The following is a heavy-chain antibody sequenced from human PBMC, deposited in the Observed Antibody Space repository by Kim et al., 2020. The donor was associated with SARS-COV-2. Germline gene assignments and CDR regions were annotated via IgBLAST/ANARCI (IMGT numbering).Heavy chain of an antibody. D-gene: IGHD5-18*01. Sequence: GGSLRLSCAASGFTFSSYGMHWVRQAPGKGLEWVAVISYDGSNKYYADSVKGRFTISRDNSKNTLYLQMNSLRAEDTAVYYCAKTKDILLGYGYFFDYWGQGTLVTVSS. V-gene: IGHV3-30*18. CDR2: ISYDGSNK. CDR3: AKTKDILLGYGYFFDY. J-gene: IGHJ4*02. CDR1: GFTFSSYG.